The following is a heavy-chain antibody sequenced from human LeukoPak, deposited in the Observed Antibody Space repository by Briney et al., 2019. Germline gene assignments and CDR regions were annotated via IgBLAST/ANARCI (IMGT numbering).Heavy chain of an antibody. Sequence: ASVKVSCKASGYTFTGYYMHWVRQAPGQGLEWMGWINPNSGGTNYAQKFQGWVTMTRDTSISTAYMELSSLRSEDTAVYYCASIWSGYPHAFDIWGQGTMVTVSS. CDR2: INPNSGGT. CDR1: GYTFTGYY. J-gene: IGHJ3*02. V-gene: IGHV1-2*04. D-gene: IGHD3-3*01. CDR3: ASIWSGYPHAFDI.